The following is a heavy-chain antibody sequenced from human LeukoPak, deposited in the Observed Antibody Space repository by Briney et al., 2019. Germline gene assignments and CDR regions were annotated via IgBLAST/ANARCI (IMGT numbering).Heavy chain of an antibody. V-gene: IGHV1-46*01. J-gene: IGHJ5*02. CDR2: LHPTGSST. CDR3: ARDDFDTAMVYNFFDP. CDR1: GYTFSGHY. D-gene: IGHD5-18*01. Sequence: ASVKISCKASGYTFSGHYIHWVRQAPGQGLEWMGVLHPTGSSTNYAQKFQGGVTMTRDTSTGTVYMELRGLTSEDTAVYYCARDDFDTAMVYNFFDPWGPGTLVTVSS.